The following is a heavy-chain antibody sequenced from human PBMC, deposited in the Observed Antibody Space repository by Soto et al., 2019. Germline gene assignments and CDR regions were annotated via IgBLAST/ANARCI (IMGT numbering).Heavy chain of an antibody. CDR2: IYYSGST. Sequence: SEAPSRSSAVPGYSISTGLKSAWIRQPPGKGLEWIGSIYYSGSTYYNRSLKSRVTISADTSKNQISLKLISVTAADTALYYCARDWGTGFHHFDSWRQGTLVTVSS. D-gene: IGHD6-19*01. CDR1: GYSISTGLK. V-gene: IGHV4-38-2*02. J-gene: IGHJ4*02. CDR3: ARDWGTGFHHFDS.